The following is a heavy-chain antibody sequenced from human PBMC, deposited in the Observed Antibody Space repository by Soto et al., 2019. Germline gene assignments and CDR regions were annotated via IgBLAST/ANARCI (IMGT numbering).Heavy chain of an antibody. J-gene: IGHJ4*02. CDR2: IKSKTDGGTT. V-gene: IGHV3-15*07. Sequence: GGSLRLSCAASGFTFSNAWMNWVRQAPGKGLEWVGRIKSKTDGGTTDYAAPVKGRFTISRDDSKNTLYLQMNSLKTEDTAVYYCTTDPSGTMIVVVITWGQGTLVTVSS. CDR3: TTDPSGTMIVVVIT. D-gene: IGHD3-22*01. CDR1: GFTFSNAW.